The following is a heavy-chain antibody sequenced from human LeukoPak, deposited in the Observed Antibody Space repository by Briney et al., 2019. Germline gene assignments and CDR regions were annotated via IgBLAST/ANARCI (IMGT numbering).Heavy chain of an antibody. CDR2: IGTAGDT. CDR1: GFTFSSYD. J-gene: IGHJ6*02. CDR3: ARGAAACGYYYYGMDV. Sequence: GGSLRLSCAASGFTFSSYDMHWVRQATGKGLEWVSSIGTAGDTYYPGSVKGRFTISRENAKNSLYLQMNSLRAGDTAVYYCARGAAACGYYYYGMDVWGQGTTVTVSS. D-gene: IGHD6-13*01. V-gene: IGHV3-13*01.